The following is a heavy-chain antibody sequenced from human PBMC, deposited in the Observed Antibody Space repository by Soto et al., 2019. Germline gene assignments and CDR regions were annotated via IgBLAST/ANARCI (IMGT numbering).Heavy chain of an antibody. V-gene: IGHV1-69*13. CDR1: GGTFSSYA. CDR2: IIPIFGTA. CDR3: ARDVEYSSSSSGYNWFDP. J-gene: IGHJ5*02. D-gene: IGHD6-6*01. Sequence: SVKVSCKASGGTFSSYAISRVRQAPGQGLEWMGGIIPIFGTANYAQKFQGRVTITADESTGTAYMELSSLRSEDTAVYYCARDVEYSSSSSGYNWFDPWGQGTLVTVSS.